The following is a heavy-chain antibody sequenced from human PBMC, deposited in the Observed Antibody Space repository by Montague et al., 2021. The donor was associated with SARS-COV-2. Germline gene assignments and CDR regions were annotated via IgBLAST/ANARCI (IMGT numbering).Heavy chain of an antibody. Sequence: SLRLSCAASGFTFSSYWMSWVRQAPGKGLEWVANIEEDGSEKYYMDSVKGRFTISRDNAKNSLSLQMNSLRAEDTVVYYCARERQDSSGWSTYWYFDLWGRGTLVTVSS. CDR3: ARERQDSSGWSTYWYFDL. CDR2: IEEDGSEK. V-gene: IGHV3-7*01. D-gene: IGHD6-19*01. CDR1: GFTFSSYW. J-gene: IGHJ2*01.